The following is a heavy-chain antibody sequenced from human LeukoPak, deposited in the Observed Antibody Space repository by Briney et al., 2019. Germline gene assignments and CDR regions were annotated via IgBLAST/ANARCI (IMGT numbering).Heavy chain of an antibody. J-gene: IGHJ4*02. CDR2: MSSSGGRT. V-gene: IGHV3-23*01. CDR3: AKREGSGTYYVFAD. Sequence: PGGSLRLSCGASGFTFSSYAMSWVRQAPGKGLEWVSGMSSSGGRTYYADSVKGRFTISRDNSKSTLYLQMNSLRAEDTAVYYCAKREGSGTYYVFADWGRGTLVTSPQ. CDR1: GFTFSSYA. D-gene: IGHD1-26*01.